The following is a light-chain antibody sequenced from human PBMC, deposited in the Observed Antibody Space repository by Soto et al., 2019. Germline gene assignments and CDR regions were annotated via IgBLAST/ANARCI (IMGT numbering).Light chain of an antibody. CDR2: RAS. CDR1: QSVGSD. CDR3: QQYVYWPFT. V-gene: IGKV3-15*01. J-gene: IGKJ3*01. Sequence: EIVMTQSPATLSVSPGERATLSCRAGQSVGSDLAWFQQKPGQGPRLLIYRASTRATGIPARFSGSGSGTEFTLTIASLQSEDFAVYYCQQYVYWPFTFGPGTKVDI.